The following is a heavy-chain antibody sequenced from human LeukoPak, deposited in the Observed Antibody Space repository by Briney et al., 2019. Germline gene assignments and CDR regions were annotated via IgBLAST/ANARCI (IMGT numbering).Heavy chain of an antibody. J-gene: IGHJ3*02. CDR2: ISAYNGNT. CDR1: GYIFTNYP. V-gene: IGHV1-18*01. CDR3: ARVDTAGAFDI. Sequence: ASVKVSCKASGYIFTNYPMNWVRQAPGQGLEWMGWISAYNGNTNYAQKLQGRVTMTTDTSTSTAYMELRSLRSDDTAVYYCARVDTAGAFDIWGQGTMVTVSS. D-gene: IGHD6-13*01.